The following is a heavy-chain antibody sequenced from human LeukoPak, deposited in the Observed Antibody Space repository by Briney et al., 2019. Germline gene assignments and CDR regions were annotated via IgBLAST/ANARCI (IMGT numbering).Heavy chain of an antibody. Sequence: PRRSLRLSCAASGFTFDDYAMHWVRQAPGKGLEWVSGISWNSGSIGYADSVQGRFTISRDIAKNSLYLQMNSLRAEDRALYYCAKDRYGDYAYSGFDYWGQGTLVTVSS. CDR1: GFTFDDYA. D-gene: IGHD4-17*01. J-gene: IGHJ4*02. CDR3: AKDRYGDYAYSGFDY. V-gene: IGHV3-9*01. CDR2: ISWNSGSI.